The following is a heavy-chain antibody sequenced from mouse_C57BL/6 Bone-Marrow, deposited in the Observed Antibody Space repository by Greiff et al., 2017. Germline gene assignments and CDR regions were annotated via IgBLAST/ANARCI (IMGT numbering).Heavy chain of an antibody. D-gene: IGHD1-1*02. J-gene: IGHJ2*01. V-gene: IGHV1-74*01. CDR3: AICGSYPFDY. Sequence: VQLQQPGAELVKPGASVKVSCKASGYTFTSYCMHWLQQTPGQGLEWIGSIHPSDSDTNSTQKFKGKAPLTVDKSSSTAYMQLSSLTSEDSAVYYCAICGSYPFDYWGQGTTLTVSS. CDR2: IHPSDSDT. CDR1: GYTFTSYC.